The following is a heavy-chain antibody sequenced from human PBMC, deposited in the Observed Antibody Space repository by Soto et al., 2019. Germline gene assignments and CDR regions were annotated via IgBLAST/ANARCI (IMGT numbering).Heavy chain of an antibody. CDR1: GGCISSRTYY. CDR3: ARVSATYYYFGMDV. Sequence: SETLSLTCTVSGGCISSRTYYWSWILQHPGEGLELILYIYYTGSTYYNPSLKSRVTISADTAKNQFSLKLNSVTAADTAMYYCARVSATYYYFGMDVSGQGTTVTVSS. J-gene: IGHJ6*02. V-gene: IGHV4-31*03. CDR2: IYYTGST.